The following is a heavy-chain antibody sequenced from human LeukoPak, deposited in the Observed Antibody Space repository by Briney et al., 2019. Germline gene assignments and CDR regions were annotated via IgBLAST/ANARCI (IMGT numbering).Heavy chain of an antibody. CDR3: ARGGSYVLAYYYYGMDV. Sequence: GASVKVSCKASGYTFTSYGISWVRQAPGQRLEWMGWINAGNGNTKYSQKFQGRVTITRDTSASTAYMELSSLRSEDTAVYYCARGGSYVLAYYYYGMDVWGQGTTVTVSS. CDR1: GYTFTSYG. D-gene: IGHD3-16*01. V-gene: IGHV1-3*01. J-gene: IGHJ6*02. CDR2: INAGNGNT.